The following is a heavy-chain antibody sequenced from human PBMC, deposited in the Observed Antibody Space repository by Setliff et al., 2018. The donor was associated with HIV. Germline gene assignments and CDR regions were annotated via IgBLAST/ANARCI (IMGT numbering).Heavy chain of an antibody. CDR1: GFDFYKYA. J-gene: IGHJ4*02. CDR2: ISYDGNTK. CDR3: ANRLRGYNKWYYFDY. D-gene: IGHD1-1*01. Sequence: GGSLRLSCTASGFDFYKYALHWVRQAPGKGLEWLAVISYDGNTKNYGDSVKGRFIISRDNSRNTLSLQMRGLGAEDTAIYYCANRLRGYNKWYYFDYWGQGTLVTVSS. V-gene: IGHV3-30-3*01.